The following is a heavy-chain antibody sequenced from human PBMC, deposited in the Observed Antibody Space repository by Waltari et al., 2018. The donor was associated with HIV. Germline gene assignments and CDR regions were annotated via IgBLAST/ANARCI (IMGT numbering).Heavy chain of an antibody. D-gene: IGHD4-4*01. Sequence: QLQLQESGPGLVKPSETLSLTCTVSGGSISSSSYYWGWIRQPPGKGLEWIGSIYYSGSTYYNPSLKSRVTISVDTSKNQFSLKLSSVTAADTAVYYCARRGTTVYYFDYWGQGTLVTVSS. CDR2: IYYSGST. V-gene: IGHV4-39*01. J-gene: IGHJ4*02. CDR3: ARRGTTVYYFDY. CDR1: GGSISSSSYY.